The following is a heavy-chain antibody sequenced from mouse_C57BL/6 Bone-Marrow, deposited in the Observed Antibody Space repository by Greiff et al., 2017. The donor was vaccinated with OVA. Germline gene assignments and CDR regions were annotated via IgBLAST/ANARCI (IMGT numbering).Heavy chain of an antibody. J-gene: IGHJ1*03. CDR1: GYTFTSYW. Sequence: QVQLQQPGAELVRPGNSVKLSCKASGYTFTSYWMHWVKQRPGQGLEWIGVIDPSDSYTNYNQKFKGKATLTVDTSSSTAYMQLSSLTSEDSAVYYCARRGYGNYFYWYFDVWGTGTTVTVSS. D-gene: IGHD2-1*01. CDR3: ARRGYGNYFYWYFDV. CDR2: IDPSDSYT. V-gene: IGHV1-59*01.